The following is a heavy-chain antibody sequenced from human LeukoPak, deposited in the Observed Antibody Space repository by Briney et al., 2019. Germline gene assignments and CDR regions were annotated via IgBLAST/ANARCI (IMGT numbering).Heavy chain of an antibody. V-gene: IGHV1-69*13. CDR2: IIPIFGTA. D-gene: IGHD3-22*01. CDR3: ARERITMIVVVITNVRYFNY. CDR1: GGTFSSYA. J-gene: IGHJ4*02. Sequence: ASVKVSCKASGGTFSSYAISWVRQAPGQGLEWMGGIIPIFGTANYAQKFQGRVTITADESTSTAYMELSSLRSEDTAVYYCARERITMIVVVITNVRYFNYWGQGTLVTVSS.